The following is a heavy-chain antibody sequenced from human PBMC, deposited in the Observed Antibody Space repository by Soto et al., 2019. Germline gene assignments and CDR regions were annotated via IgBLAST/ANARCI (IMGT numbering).Heavy chain of an antibody. CDR2: INPKSGGT. Sequence: GASVKVSCEASGYSFTDYHIHWVRQAPGQGLEWLGRINPKSGGTSTAQKFQGWVTMTTDTSISTASMELTRLTSDDTAIYYCARGDSTDCSNGVCYFFYNHDMDVWGQGTTVTVSS. CDR3: ARGDSTDCSNGVCYFFYNHDMDV. J-gene: IGHJ6*02. D-gene: IGHD2-8*01. V-gene: IGHV1-2*04. CDR1: GYSFTDYH.